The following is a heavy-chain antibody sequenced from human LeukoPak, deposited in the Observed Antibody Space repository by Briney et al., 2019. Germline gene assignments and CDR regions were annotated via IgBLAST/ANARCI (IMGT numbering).Heavy chain of an antibody. CDR1: GYTFTSHY. CDR3: GGKSGSLFDY. Sequence: AGVKVSCKASGYTFTSHYMHWVRQAPGQGLEWRGIINPGGGSTSYAQKFQGRVTMTRDMSTSTVYMELRSVRSEDTPVYYCGGKSGSLFDYWGQGTLVTVSS. V-gene: IGHV1-46*01. CDR2: INPGGGST. J-gene: IGHJ4*02. D-gene: IGHD1-1*01.